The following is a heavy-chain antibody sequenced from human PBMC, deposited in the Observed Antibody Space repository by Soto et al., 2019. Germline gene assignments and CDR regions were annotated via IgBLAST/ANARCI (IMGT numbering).Heavy chain of an antibody. CDR3: ARLKRAYSFGSILDF. Sequence: PSETLSLTCTVSGDSIRNYYWSWIRQPPGKGLEYIGYIFYSGSTTYNPSLKSRVAMSVDTSRNQFALKVRSATPADTATYYCARLKRAYSFGSILDFWGRGTLVTVSS. CDR1: GDSIRNYY. CDR2: IFYSGST. D-gene: IGHD5-18*01. V-gene: IGHV4-59*01. J-gene: IGHJ4*01.